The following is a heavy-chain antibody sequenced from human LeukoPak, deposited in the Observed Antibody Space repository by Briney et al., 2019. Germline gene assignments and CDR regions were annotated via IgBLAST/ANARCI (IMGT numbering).Heavy chain of an antibody. CDR3: ARDTTMVTSVYYHGMDV. CDR2: ISTTGSTK. Sequence: GGSLRLSCEASGFSFSTYSLNWVRQAPGKGLEWVSYISTTGSTKYYADSVKGRFTISRDNAQNSVTLQMNSLRDEDTAIYYCARDTTMVTSVYYHGMDVWGQGTTVTVSS. D-gene: IGHD5-18*01. CDR1: GFSFSTYS. J-gene: IGHJ6*02. V-gene: IGHV3-48*02.